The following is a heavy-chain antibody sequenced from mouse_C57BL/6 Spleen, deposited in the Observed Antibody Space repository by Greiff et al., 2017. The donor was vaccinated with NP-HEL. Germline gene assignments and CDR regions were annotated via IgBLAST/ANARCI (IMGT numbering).Heavy chain of an antibody. V-gene: IGHV1-85*01. J-gene: IGHJ4*01. Sequence: VKLVESGPELVKPGASVKLSCKASGYTFTSYDINWVKQRPGQGLEWIGWIYPRDGSTKYNEKFKGKATLTVDTSSSTAYMELHSLTSEDSAVYFCARGREPFYYAMDYWGQGTSVTVSS. CDR2: IYPRDGST. CDR1: GYTFTSYD. CDR3: ARGREPFYYAMDY.